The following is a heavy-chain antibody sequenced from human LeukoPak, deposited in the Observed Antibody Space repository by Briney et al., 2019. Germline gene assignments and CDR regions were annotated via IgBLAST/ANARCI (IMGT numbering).Heavy chain of an antibody. D-gene: IGHD2-8*01. J-gene: IGHJ4*02. V-gene: IGHV1-18*01. CDR3: ARKLRVGGDY. CDR1: GYTFTSYG. Sequence: ASVKVSCKASGYTFTSYGISWVRQAPGQGLEWMGWISAYNGNTNYAQKFQGRVTMTRDTSISTAYMELSRLRSDDTAVYYCARKLRVGGDYWGQGTLVTVSS. CDR2: ISAYNGNT.